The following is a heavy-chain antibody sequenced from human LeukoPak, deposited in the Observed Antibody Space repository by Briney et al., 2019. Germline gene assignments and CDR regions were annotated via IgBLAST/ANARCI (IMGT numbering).Heavy chain of an antibody. V-gene: IGHV3-30*03. Sequence: GGSLRLSCAASGFTFSGHGMHWVRQAPGKGLEWVALITYDGYYKYYSDSVKGRFTISSDTSKNTLYLQMNSLRAEDTAVYYCARDLSPVVRASPMGYWGQGTLVTVSS. J-gene: IGHJ4*02. CDR1: GFTFSGHG. CDR2: ITYDGYYK. D-gene: IGHD3-10*01. CDR3: ARDLSPVVRASPMGY.